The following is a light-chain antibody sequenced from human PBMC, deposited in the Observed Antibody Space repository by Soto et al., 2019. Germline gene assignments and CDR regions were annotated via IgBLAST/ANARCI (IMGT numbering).Light chain of an antibody. CDR2: GTS. Sequence: EIVLTQSPGTLSLSPGERATLSCRASQSISGNYLHWYQQKPGQAPRLLIFGTSIRATCIPDRFIGGGSGTDFTLTISRLEPEDLAVYYCQQCGSLPGTFGQGTKVDSK. CDR1: QSISGNY. V-gene: IGKV3-20*01. J-gene: IGKJ1*01. CDR3: QQCGSLPGT.